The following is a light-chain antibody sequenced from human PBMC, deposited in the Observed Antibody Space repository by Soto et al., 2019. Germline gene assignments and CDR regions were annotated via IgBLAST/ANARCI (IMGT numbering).Light chain of an antibody. CDR2: PAS. Sequence: DIQMTQSPSTLSASVGDRVTITCRASQSIHNYLNLYQQKTGKAPNLLIHPASRLQSGVPSRFSGSGSGTDFTLTISSLQPEDFATYYCQESYSTPLNFGGGTKVDIK. CDR3: QESYSTPLN. J-gene: IGKJ4*01. V-gene: IGKV1-39*01. CDR1: QSIHNY.